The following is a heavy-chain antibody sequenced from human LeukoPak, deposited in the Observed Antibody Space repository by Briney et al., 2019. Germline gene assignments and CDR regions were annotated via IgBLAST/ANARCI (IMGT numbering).Heavy chain of an antibody. CDR1: GFTFSSYA. Sequence: PGGSLRLSCAASGFTFSSYAMSWVRQAPGKGLEWVSAISGSGDGTYSADSVKGRFTISRDNSKNTLYLQMNSLKAEDTAVYYCAKDHGSGSYWDCWGQGTLVTASS. CDR3: AKDHGSGSYWDC. CDR2: ISGSGDGT. D-gene: IGHD3-10*01. J-gene: IGHJ1*01. V-gene: IGHV3-23*01.